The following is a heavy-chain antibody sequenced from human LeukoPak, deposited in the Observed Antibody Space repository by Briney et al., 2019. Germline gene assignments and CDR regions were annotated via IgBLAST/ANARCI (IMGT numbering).Heavy chain of an antibody. V-gene: IGHV4-39*01. J-gene: IGHJ4*02. D-gene: IGHD6-13*01. Sequence: PSETLSLPCTVSGGSISSSSYYWGWIRQPPGKGLEWIENNYYSGTTYKNPSLKSRVTIDVDTSKNQFSRKLSSVTAADMAVYYCARVVRSSWTLFDYWGQGTLVTVSS. CDR1: GGSISSSSYY. CDR3: ARVVRSSWTLFDY. CDR2: NYYSGTT.